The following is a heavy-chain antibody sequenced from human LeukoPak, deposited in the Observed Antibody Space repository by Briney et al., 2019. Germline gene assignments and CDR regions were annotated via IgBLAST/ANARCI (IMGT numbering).Heavy chain of an antibody. D-gene: IGHD3-10*01. CDR3: TRLAVGSGTFTSDY. J-gene: IGHJ4*02. CDR2: IRSKAYGGTT. CDR1: GFTFGDYF. Sequence: GGSLRLSCTPSGFTFGDYFMSWFRQAPGKGLEWVGFIRSKAYGGTTEYAASVKGRFTVSRDDSKTTAYLQMNSLKTEDTAVYYCTRLAVGSGTFTSDYWGQGTLVTVSS. V-gene: IGHV3-49*03.